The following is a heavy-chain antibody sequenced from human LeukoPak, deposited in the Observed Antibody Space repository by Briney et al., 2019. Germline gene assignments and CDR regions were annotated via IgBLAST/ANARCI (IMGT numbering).Heavy chain of an antibody. CDR3: ARVKHGRWLQSIYGMDV. CDR2: IYTSGNT. D-gene: IGHD5-24*01. CDR1: GGSISSYY. Sequence: SETLSLTCTVSGGSISSYYWSWIRQPAGKGLEWIGRIYTSGNTNYNPSLKSRVTISVDTSKNQFSLKLSSVTAADTAVYYCARVKHGRWLQSIYGMDVWGQGTTVTVSS. J-gene: IGHJ6*02. V-gene: IGHV4-4*07.